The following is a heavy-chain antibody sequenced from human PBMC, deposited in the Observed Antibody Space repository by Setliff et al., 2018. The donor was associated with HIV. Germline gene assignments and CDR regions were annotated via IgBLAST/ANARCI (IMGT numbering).Heavy chain of an antibody. J-gene: IGHJ4*02. Sequence: SETLSLTCTVSGDSISSGSYSWSWIRQPAGKGLEWIGSIYTSGRTNYNPSLKSRVTISVDTSKNQFSLKLSSVTAADAAVYYCARGSYSSSWYGSHFDYWGQGILVTVSS. CDR1: GDSISSGSYS. CDR3: ARGSYSSSWYGSHFDY. V-gene: IGHV4-61*02. D-gene: IGHD6-13*01. CDR2: IYTSGRT.